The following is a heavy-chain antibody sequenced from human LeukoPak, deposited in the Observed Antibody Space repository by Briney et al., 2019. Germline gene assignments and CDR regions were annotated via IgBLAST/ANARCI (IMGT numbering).Heavy chain of an antibody. CDR3: ARAQDFSDSSGPNYLDF. V-gene: IGHV4-39*07. D-gene: IGHD3-22*01. CDR1: GGSISSSSYY. J-gene: IGHJ4*02. Sequence: SETLSLTCTVSGGSISSSSYYWGWIRQPPGKRLEWIGSIYYSGSTYYNPSLKSRVTISVDTSKNQFSLKLLSVTAADTAVYYCARAQDFSDSSGPNYLDFWGQGILVTVSS. CDR2: IYYSGST.